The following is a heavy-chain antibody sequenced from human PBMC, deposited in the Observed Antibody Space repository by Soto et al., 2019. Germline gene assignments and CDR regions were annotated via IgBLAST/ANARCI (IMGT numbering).Heavy chain of an antibody. CDR1: GGSFSGYY. Sequence: SETLSLTCAVYGGSFSGYYWSWIRQPPGKGLEWIGEINHSGSTNYNPSLKSRVTISVDTSKNQFSLKLSSVTAADTAVHYCARGQFSSSWYDWGQGTLVTVSS. CDR2: INHSGST. CDR3: ARGQFSSSWYD. J-gene: IGHJ4*02. D-gene: IGHD6-13*01. V-gene: IGHV4-34*01.